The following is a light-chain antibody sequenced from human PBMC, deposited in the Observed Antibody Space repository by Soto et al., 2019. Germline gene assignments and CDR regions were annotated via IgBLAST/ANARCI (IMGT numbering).Light chain of an antibody. CDR2: GAS. Sequence: EIVITQSPGTLSLCPGERATLSCRASQSVSSSYLAWYQQKPGQAPRLLIYGASSRATGIPDRFSGSGSGTDFTLTISRLEPEDFAVYYCQKYGSSPTWTFGQGTKVDIK. J-gene: IGKJ1*01. CDR1: QSVSSSY. CDR3: QKYGSSPTWT. V-gene: IGKV3-20*01.